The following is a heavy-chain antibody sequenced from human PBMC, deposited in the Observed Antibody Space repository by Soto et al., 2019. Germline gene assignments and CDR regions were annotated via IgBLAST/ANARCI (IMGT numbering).Heavy chain of an antibody. Sequence: GGSLRLSCAASGFTFSISAMSWVRQAPGKGLEWVSTTGGTGRTTYYADSVKGRFTVSRDNSKNTLDPQMSSLRAEDSAVYYCATVHPNSRSLDYWGQGTLVTVS. V-gene: IGHV3-23*01. CDR2: TGGTGRTT. CDR1: GFTFSISA. J-gene: IGHJ4*02. CDR3: ATVHPNSRSLDY.